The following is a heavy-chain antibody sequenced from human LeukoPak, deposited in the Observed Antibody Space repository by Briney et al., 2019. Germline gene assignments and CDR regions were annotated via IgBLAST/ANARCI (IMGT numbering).Heavy chain of an antibody. CDR1: GFTFSSYA. J-gene: IGHJ4*02. V-gene: IGHV3-23*01. CDR3: AKEGFYDYVWGSHLDN. Sequence: PGGSLRLSCAASGFTFSSYAMSWVRQAPGKGLEWVSAISGSGGSTYYADSVKGRFTISRDNSKNTLYLQMNSLRAEDTAVYYCAKEGFYDYVWGSHLDNWGQGTLVTVSS. D-gene: IGHD3-16*02. CDR2: ISGSGGST.